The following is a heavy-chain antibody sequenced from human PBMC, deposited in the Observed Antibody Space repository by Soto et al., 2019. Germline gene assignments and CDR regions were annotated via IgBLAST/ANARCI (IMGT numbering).Heavy chain of an antibody. V-gene: IGHV3-9*01. Sequence: ESGGGLVQPGRSLRLSCAASGFSFDDYAMHWVRQAPGKGLEWVSGISWNSGTIGDADSVKGRFTISRDNAKNSLYLQMNSLRAEDTALYYCAKSTGGTANGMGVWGQGTTVTVPS. J-gene: IGHJ6*02. D-gene: IGHD2-8*02. CDR1: GFSFDDYA. CDR3: AKSTGGTANGMGV. CDR2: ISWNSGTI.